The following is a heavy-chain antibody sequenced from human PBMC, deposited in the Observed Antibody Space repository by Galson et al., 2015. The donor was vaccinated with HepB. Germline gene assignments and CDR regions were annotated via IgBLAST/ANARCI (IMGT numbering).Heavy chain of an antibody. Sequence: SCKASGYTFTGYYMHWVRQAPGQGLEWMGWINPNSGGTNYAQKFQGRVTMTRDTSISTAYMELSRLRSDDTAVYYCARDPGARYYMDVWGKGTTVTVSS. D-gene: IGHD3-10*01. V-gene: IGHV1-2*02. J-gene: IGHJ6*03. CDR2: INPNSGGT. CDR3: ARDPGARYYMDV. CDR1: GYTFTGYY.